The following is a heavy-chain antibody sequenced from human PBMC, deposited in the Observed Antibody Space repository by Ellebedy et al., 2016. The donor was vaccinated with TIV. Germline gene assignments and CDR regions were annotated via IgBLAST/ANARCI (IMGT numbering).Heavy chain of an antibody. D-gene: IGHD4-23*01. V-gene: IGHV3-7*03. Sequence: PGGSRRLSCAASGFSFNNYWMNWARKAPGKGLEWVANIKQDGSEQYYVDSVKVRFTISRDNAKNSLYLQMNCLRGEDTAMYYCVRGAGWVTDYWGQGTLVTVSS. CDR3: VRGAGWVTDY. J-gene: IGHJ4*02. CDR2: IKQDGSEQ. CDR1: GFSFNNYW.